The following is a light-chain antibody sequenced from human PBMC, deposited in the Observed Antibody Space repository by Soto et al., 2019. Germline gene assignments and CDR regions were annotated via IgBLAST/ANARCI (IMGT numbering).Light chain of an antibody. V-gene: IGLV2-11*01. CDR2: DVS. CDR3: CSYAGSYTVL. CDR1: SSDVGVYNF. J-gene: IGLJ2*01. Sequence: QSALTQPRSVSGSPGQSVTISCTGTSSDVGVYNFVSWYQQHPGKTPKLMIYDVSKRPSGVPDRFSGSKSGNTASLTISGLQAEDEADYYCCSYAGSYTVLFGGGTKLTVL.